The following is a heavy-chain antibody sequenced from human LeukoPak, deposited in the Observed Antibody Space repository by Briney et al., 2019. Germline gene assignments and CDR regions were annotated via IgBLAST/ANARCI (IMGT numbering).Heavy chain of an antibody. V-gene: IGHV3-30*18. D-gene: IGHD6-13*01. CDR3: AKGTRYSSSWPDY. CDR1: GFTFSSYG. Sequence: PGGSLRLSCAASGFTFSSYGMHWVRQAPGKGLEWVAVISYDGSNKYYADSVKGRFTISRDNSKNTLYLQMNSLRAEDTAVYYCAKGTRYSSSWPDYWGQGTLVTVSS. J-gene: IGHJ4*02. CDR2: ISYDGSNK.